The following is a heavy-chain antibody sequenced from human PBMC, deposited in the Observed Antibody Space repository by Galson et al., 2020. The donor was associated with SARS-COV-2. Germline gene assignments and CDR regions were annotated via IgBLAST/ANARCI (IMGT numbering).Heavy chain of an antibody. V-gene: IGHV1-2*02. J-gene: IGHJ4*02. Sequence: GESLKISCKASGYTFTDYYMHWVRQAPGQGLEWMGWINPNSDATNYAQKFQGRVTMSRDTSTSTAYMELSRLRSDDTAVYYCARGFNVYLATIGDNWGQGSLVTVSS. CDR2: INPNSDAT. CDR3: ARGFNVYLATIGDN. D-gene: IGHD3-9*01. CDR1: GYTFTDYY.